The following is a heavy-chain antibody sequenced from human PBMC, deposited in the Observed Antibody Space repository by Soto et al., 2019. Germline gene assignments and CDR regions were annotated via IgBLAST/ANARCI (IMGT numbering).Heavy chain of an antibody. CDR2: INPNSGGT. J-gene: IGHJ5*02. CDR3: ARGRPRIVVVPAAGSNRFDP. Sequence: ASVKVSCQASGYTFTGYYMHWVRQAPGQGLEWMGWINPNSGGTNYAQKFQGRVTMTRDTSISTAYMELSRLRSDDTAVYYCARGRPRIVVVPAAGSNRFDPWGQGTLVTVSS. D-gene: IGHD2-2*01. V-gene: IGHV1-2*02. CDR1: GYTFTGYY.